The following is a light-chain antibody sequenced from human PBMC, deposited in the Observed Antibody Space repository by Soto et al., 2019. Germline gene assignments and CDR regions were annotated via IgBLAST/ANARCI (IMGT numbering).Light chain of an antibody. J-gene: IGKJ1*01. CDR1: QSVSSSY. CDR3: QQYDDWPWT. CDR2: GAS. Sequence: EIVLTQSPGTLSLSPVSRATLSCRASQSVSSSYLAWYQQKPGQAPRLLIYGASSRATGIPDRFSGSGSGTDFTLTISSLRSEDFAFYYCQQYDDWPWTFGQGTKVDI. V-gene: IGKV3-20*01.